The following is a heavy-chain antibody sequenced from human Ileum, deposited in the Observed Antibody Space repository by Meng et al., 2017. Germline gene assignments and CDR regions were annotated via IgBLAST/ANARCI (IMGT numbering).Heavy chain of an antibody. J-gene: IGHJ4*02. CDR2: IYYSGPT. CDR3: ARGSSWLGNYRLLNFFDF. CDR1: GGPISRSRYF. D-gene: IGHD3-10*01. V-gene: IGHV4-39*01. Sequence: QLQLQESGPGLVKPSETLALTCTSSGGPISRSRYFWGWIRQPPGKAVEWIGSIYYSGPTFYNPSLSSRVTTSVDTSKNQVSLKLTSVTAADTAIYFCARGSSWLGNYRLLNFFDFWGQGALVTVSS.